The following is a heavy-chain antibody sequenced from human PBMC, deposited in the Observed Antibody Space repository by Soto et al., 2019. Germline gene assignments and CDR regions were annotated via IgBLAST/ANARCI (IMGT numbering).Heavy chain of an antibody. J-gene: IGHJ6*03. CDR2: IYYSGST. Sequence: SETLSLTCTVSGGSISSYYWSWIRQPPGKGLEWIGYIYYSGSTNYNPSLKSRVTISVDTSKNQFSLKLSSVTAADTAVYYCARHRAFSYYYYMDVWGKGTTVTVSS. CDR3: ARHRAFSYYYYMDV. V-gene: IGHV4-59*08. CDR1: GGSISSYY.